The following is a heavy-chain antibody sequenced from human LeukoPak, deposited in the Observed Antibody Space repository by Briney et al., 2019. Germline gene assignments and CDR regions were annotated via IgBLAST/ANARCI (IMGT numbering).Heavy chain of an antibody. CDR1: GFTSSSYW. D-gene: IGHD2-15*01. CDR3: ARIGGGSFPHYYYYMDV. Sequence: GGSLRLSCAASGFTSSSYWMHWVRQAPGKGLVWVSRINTDGSSTSYADSVKGRFTISRDNAKNTLYLQMNSLRAEDTAVYYCARIGGGSFPHYYYYMDVWGKGTTVTVSS. J-gene: IGHJ6*03. V-gene: IGHV3-74*01. CDR2: INTDGSST.